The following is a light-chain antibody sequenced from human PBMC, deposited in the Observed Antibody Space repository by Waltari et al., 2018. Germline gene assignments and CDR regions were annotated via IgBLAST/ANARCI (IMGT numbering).Light chain of an antibody. Sequence: QSALTQPASVSGSPGQSITLSCPGTSSDGGFYTYFPWYQQHPGKAPKLMIYDVSERPSGVSNRFSGSKSGNTASLTISGLQAEDEADYYCNSYAGSSSWVFGGGTKLTVL. CDR3: NSYAGSSSWV. CDR2: DVS. CDR1: SSDGGFYTY. J-gene: IGLJ3*02. V-gene: IGLV2-14*01.